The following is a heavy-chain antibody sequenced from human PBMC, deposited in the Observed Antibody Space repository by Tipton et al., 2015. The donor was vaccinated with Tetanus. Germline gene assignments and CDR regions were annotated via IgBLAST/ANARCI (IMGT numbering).Heavy chain of an antibody. D-gene: IGHD3-9*01. V-gene: IGHV4-34*01. J-gene: IGHJ3*02. CDR2: INHSGST. Sequence: TLSLTCAVYGGSFSGYYWSWIRQPPGKGLEWIGEINHSGSTYYNPSLKSRVTISVDTSKNQFSLKLSSVTAADTAVYYCANAERIYDILTGYYWYAFDIWGQGTMVTVSS. CDR1: GGSFSGYY. CDR3: ANAERIYDILTGYYWYAFDI.